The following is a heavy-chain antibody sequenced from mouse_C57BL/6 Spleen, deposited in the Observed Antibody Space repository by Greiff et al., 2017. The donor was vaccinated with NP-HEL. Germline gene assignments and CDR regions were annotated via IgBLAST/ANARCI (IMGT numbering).Heavy chain of an antibody. D-gene: IGHD1-1*01. Sequence: VQLQQSGAELVRPGTSVKVSCKASGYAFTNYLIEWVKQRPGQGLEWIGVINPGSGGTNYNEKFKGKATLTADKSSSTAYMQLSSLTSEDSAVYFCARAMGSDYAMDYWGQGTSVTVSS. CDR1: GYAFTNYL. CDR3: ARAMGSDYAMDY. CDR2: INPGSGGT. V-gene: IGHV1-54*01. J-gene: IGHJ4*01.